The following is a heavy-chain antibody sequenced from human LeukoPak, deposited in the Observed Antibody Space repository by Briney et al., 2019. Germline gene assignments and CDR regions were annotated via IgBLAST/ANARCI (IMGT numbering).Heavy chain of an antibody. Sequence: GRSLRLSCAASGFTFSSYGMHWVRQAPGKGLEWVAVISYDGSNKYYADSVKGRFTISRDNSKNTLYLQMNSLRAEDTAVYYCAKASYYYGSGSYYGYWGRGTLVTVSS. J-gene: IGHJ4*02. CDR2: ISYDGSNK. V-gene: IGHV3-30*18. CDR1: GFTFSSYG. CDR3: AKASYYYGSGSYYGY. D-gene: IGHD3-10*01.